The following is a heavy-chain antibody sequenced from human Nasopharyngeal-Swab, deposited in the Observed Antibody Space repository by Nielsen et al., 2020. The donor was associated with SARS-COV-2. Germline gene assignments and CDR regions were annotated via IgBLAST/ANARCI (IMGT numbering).Heavy chain of an antibody. V-gene: IGHV4-34*01. CDR3: ARRAVGGYHPNYYYGMDV. Sequence: WIRQPPGKGLEWIGEINHSGSTNYNPSLKSRVTISVDTSKSQFSLKLTSVTAADTAVYYCARRAVGGYHPNYYYGMDVWGQGTTVTVSS. CDR2: INHSGST. J-gene: IGHJ6*02. D-gene: IGHD5-18*01.